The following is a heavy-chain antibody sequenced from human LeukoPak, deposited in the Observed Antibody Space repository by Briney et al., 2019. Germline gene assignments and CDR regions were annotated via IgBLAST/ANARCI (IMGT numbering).Heavy chain of an antibody. CDR2: IYYSGST. J-gene: IGHJ4*02. Sequence: PSETLSLTCTVSGGSISSYYWSWIRQPPGKGLEWIGYIYYSGSTNYNPSLKSRVTISVDTSKNQFSLKLSSVTAADTAVYYCAGYPDYGDNLDYWGQGTLVTVSS. V-gene: IGHV4-59*08. CDR1: GGSISSYY. D-gene: IGHD4-17*01. CDR3: AGYPDYGDNLDY.